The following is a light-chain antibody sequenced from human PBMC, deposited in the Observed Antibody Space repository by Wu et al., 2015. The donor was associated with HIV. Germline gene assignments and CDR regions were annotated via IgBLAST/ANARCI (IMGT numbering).Light chain of an antibody. J-gene: IGKJ1*01. Sequence: EIVLTQSPGTLSLSPGERATLSCRASQSINNNYLAWYQQKPGQAPRLLIYGASSRATGIPDRFRGSGSGTDFTLTISRLDSEDFAVYYCQQYGSSPLTFGQGTKVEFK. CDR1: QSINNNY. CDR2: GAS. CDR3: QQYGSSPLT. V-gene: IGKV3-20*01.